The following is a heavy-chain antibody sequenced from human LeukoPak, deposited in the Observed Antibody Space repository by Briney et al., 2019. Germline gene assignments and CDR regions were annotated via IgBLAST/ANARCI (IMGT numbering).Heavy chain of an antibody. D-gene: IGHD3-3*01. Sequence: GSLRLYCAASGFIDNYFDMNWVRQAPGKGLEWVSYLSTSGSYIHYADSVKGRFTISRDAGKNSLYLQLDSLTVEDTAVYFCARGNYDFAYDPWGQGTLVTVSS. CDR1: GFIDNYFD. CDR3: ARGNYDFAYDP. CDR2: LSTSGSYI. J-gene: IGHJ5*02. V-gene: IGHV3-21*01.